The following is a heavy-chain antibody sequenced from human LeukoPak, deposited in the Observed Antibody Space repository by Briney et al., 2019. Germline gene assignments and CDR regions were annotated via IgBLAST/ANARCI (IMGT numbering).Heavy chain of an antibody. Sequence: GGSLRLSCAASGFTFSSYAMSWVRQAPGKGLEWVSSISSSSSYIYYADSVKGRFTISRDNAKNSLYLQMNSLRAEDTAVYYCARVQYYYDSSGYYPPLGYWGQGTLVTVSS. D-gene: IGHD3-22*01. CDR1: GFTFSSYA. CDR3: ARVQYYYDSSGYYPPLGY. V-gene: IGHV3-21*01. CDR2: ISSSSSYI. J-gene: IGHJ4*02.